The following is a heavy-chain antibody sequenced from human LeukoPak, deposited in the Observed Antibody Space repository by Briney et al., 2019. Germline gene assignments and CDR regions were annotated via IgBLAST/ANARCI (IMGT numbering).Heavy chain of an antibody. D-gene: IGHD6-13*01. V-gene: IGHV3-11*01. CDR3: ARTPFLIAAATSAFDY. CDR2: ISSSGSTI. Sequence: GGSLRLSCAASGFTFSDYYMSWIRQAPGKGLEWVSYISSSGSTIYYADSVKGRFTISRDNAKNSLYLQMNSLRAEDTAVYYCARTPFLIAAATSAFDYWGQGTLVTVSS. J-gene: IGHJ4*02. CDR1: GFTFSDYY.